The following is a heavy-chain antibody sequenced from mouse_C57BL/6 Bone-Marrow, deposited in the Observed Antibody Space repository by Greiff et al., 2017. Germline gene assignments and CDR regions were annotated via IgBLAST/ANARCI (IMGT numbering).Heavy chain of an antibody. J-gene: IGHJ1*03. CDR2: ISDGASYT. D-gene: IGHD2-2*01. CDR3: ARDYGYQWYFDV. V-gene: IGHV5-4*01. CDR1: GFTFSSYA. Sequence: EVLLVESGGGLVKPGASLKLSCAASGFTFSSYAMSWVRQTPEKRLEWVATISDGASYTYYPDNVKGRFTIARDNDKNNLYLQMSHLKSEDTAMYYCARDYGYQWYFDVWGTGTTVTVSS.